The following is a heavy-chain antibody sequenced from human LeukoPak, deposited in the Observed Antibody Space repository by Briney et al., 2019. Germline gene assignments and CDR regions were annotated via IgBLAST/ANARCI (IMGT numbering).Heavy chain of an antibody. CDR1: GFTFGDYA. CDR2: SRSKAYGGTT. CDR3: TRDIS. Sequence: GGSLRLSCTASGFTFGDYAMSWVRQAPGKGLEWVGFSRSKAYGGTTEYAASVKGRFTISRDDSKSIAYLQMYSLKTEDTAVYYCTRDISWGRGTLVTVSS. J-gene: IGHJ5*02. V-gene: IGHV3-49*04.